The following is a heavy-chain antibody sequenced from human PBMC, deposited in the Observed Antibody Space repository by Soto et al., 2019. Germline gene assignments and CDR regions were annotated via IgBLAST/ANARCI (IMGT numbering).Heavy chain of an antibody. J-gene: IGHJ6*02. D-gene: IGHD2-21*02. CDR1: GFTFGDYA. CDR2: IRSKAYGGTT. CDR3: TRVRSVGDYCFRYYCNGMCV. Sequence: PGGSLRLSCTASGFTFGDYAMSWFRQAPGKGLEWVGFIRSKAYGGTTEYAASVKGRFTISRDDSKSIAYLQMNSLKTEDTAVYYCTRVRSVGDYCFRYYCNGMCVWGQGSTVTVSS. V-gene: IGHV3-49*03.